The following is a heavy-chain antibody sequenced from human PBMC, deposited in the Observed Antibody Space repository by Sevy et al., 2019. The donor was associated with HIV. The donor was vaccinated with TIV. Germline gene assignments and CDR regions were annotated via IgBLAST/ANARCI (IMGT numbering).Heavy chain of an antibody. CDR1: GFTFSSFF. CDR3: ARDLTAPYYYYGMDV. D-gene: IGHD1-20*01. V-gene: IGHV3-7*01. J-gene: IGHJ6*02. CDR2: LKQDGSEK. Sequence: GGSLRLSCAASGFTFSSFFMSWVRQAPGKGLEWVANLKQDGSEKYYVDSVKGRFTISRDKARNSVYLQMNSLRAEDTGVYYCARDLTAPYYYYGMDVWGQGTMVTVSS.